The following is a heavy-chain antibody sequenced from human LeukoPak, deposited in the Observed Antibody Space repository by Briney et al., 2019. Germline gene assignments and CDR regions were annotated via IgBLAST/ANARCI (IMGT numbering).Heavy chain of an antibody. CDR1: GGSFSGYY. CDR2: INHSGST. Sequence: PSETLSLTCAVYGGSFSGYYWSWIRQPPGKGLEWIGEINHSGSTNYNPSLKSRVTISVDTSKNQFSLKLSSVIAADTAVYYCARPYIKYYFDYWGQGTLVTVSS. D-gene: IGHD3-16*01. CDR3: ARPYIKYYFDY. J-gene: IGHJ4*02. V-gene: IGHV4-34*01.